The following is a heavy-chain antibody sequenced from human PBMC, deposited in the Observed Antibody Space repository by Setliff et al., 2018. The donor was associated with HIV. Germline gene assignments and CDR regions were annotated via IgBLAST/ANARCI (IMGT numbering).Heavy chain of an antibody. CDR1: GFSFRNYG. J-gene: IGHJ4*02. V-gene: IGHV3-30*02. D-gene: IGHD2-2*01. CDR3: AKEDQRVTSVDY. CDR2: IRLDGSDK. Sequence: GGSLRLSCAASGFSFRNYGMHWVRQAPGKGLEWVAFIRLDGSDKFYADSVKGRFTISRDNSKNTLFLQMNSLRSEDTAVYYCAKEDQRVTSVDYWGQGTPVTVSS.